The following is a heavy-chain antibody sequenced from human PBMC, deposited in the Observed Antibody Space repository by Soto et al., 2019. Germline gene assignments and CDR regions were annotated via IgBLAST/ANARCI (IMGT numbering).Heavy chain of an antibody. CDR1: GFTFRTSI. V-gene: IGHV3-21*01. CDR3: ARDLPLEPTVYYFDY. CDR2: IDSSSSYI. D-gene: IGHD1-26*01. Sequence: PGGSLRLSCAASGFTFRTSIMSWVRQAPGKGLEWVSSIDSSSSYIYYADSLKGRFIISRDNADNSLYLQMHSLRAEDTAVYYCARDLPLEPTVYYFDYWGQGSLVTVSS. J-gene: IGHJ4*02.